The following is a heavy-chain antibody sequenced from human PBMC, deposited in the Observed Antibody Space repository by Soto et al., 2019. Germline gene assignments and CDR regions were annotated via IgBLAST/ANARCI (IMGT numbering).Heavy chain of an antibody. Sequence: PSETLSLTCNFSVASISSRNYYCGWVRQSPWKGLEWFGSIFYSGSTYYNPSLKSRITISILTSQNQFSLRLTSVTAEDTAVYYCVRHPRITVPRQTAYYFDTLGPGKRVNVSS. D-gene: IGHD4-17*01. V-gene: IGHV4-39*01. CDR1: VASISSRNYY. J-gene: IGHJ4*02. CDR2: IFYSGST. CDR3: VRHPRITVPRQTAYYFDT.